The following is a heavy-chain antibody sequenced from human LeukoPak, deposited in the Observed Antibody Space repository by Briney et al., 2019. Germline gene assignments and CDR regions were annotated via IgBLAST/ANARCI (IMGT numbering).Heavy chain of an antibody. CDR3: AKSHYAGIAY. Sequence: PGGSLRLSCAASGFTVSSSYMTWVRQAPGKGLEWVSVTYGDDGTYYADSVKGRFVVSRDISKNTLHLQMNSLRAEDTALYYCAKSHYAGIAYWGQGTLVTVSS. D-gene: IGHD4-23*01. CDR1: GFTVSSSY. CDR2: TYGDDGT. J-gene: IGHJ4*02. V-gene: IGHV3-66*01.